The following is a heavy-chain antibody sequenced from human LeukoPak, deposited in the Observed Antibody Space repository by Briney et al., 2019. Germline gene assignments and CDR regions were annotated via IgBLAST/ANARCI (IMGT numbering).Heavy chain of an antibody. V-gene: IGHV1-2*04. CDR3: ARGSRYFDWLLYY. CDR2: INPNSGGT. D-gene: IGHD3-9*01. J-gene: IGHJ4*02. Sequence: EASVKVSCKASGYTFTGYYMHWVRPAPGQGHEWMGWINPNSGGTNYAQKFQGWVTMTRDTSISTAYMELSRLRSDDTAVYYCARGSRYFDWLLYYWGQGTLVTVSS. CDR1: GYTFTGYY.